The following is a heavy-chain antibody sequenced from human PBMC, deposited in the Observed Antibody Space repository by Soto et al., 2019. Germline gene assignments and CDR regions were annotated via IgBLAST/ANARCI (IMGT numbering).Heavy chain of an antibody. CDR1: GFTFSSYA. J-gene: IGHJ4*02. CDR3: ASHRDYFDY. CDR2: ISGSGGST. Sequence: GGSLRLSCAASGFTFSSYAMSWVRQAPGKGLEWVSAISGSGGSTYYADPVNGRFTISRDNSKNTLYLKMNSLRAADTAVYYCASHRDYFDYWGQGTLVTVSS. V-gene: IGHV3-23*01.